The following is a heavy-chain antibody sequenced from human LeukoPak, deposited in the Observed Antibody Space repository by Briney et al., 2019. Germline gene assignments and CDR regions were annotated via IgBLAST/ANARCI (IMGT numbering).Heavy chain of an antibody. D-gene: IGHD2-2*01. V-gene: IGHV4-4*07. CDR3: AREVVPDVIDAFDI. Sequence: SETLSLTCSVSGGSISSYYWSWIRQPAGKGLEWIGRIYTSGSTHYNPSLNSRVTISVDTSKNQFSLKLSSVTAADTAVYYCAREVVPDVIDAFDIWGQGTMVTVSS. CDR1: GGSISSYY. CDR2: IYTSGST. J-gene: IGHJ3*02.